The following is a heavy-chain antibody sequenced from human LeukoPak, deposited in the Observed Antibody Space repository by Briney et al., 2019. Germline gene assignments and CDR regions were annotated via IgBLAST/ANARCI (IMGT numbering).Heavy chain of an antibody. Sequence: PSETLSLTCTISGGSLKYYYWNWIRQSPGKGLEWIGYIYYTGSTKYNPSLESRVTISLDTSENQFSLKLSTVTAADTAVYYCGREGRENDSSGYFDYWGQGTLVPV. D-gene: IGHD3-22*01. CDR2: IYYTGST. J-gene: IGHJ4*02. V-gene: IGHV4-59*01. CDR3: GREGRENDSSGYFDY. CDR1: GGSLKYYY.